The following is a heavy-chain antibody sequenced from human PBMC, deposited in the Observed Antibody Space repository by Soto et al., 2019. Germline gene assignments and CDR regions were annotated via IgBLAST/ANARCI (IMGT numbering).Heavy chain of an antibody. J-gene: IGHJ6*02. D-gene: IGHD2-15*01. V-gene: IGHV1-69*12. Sequence: QVQLVQSGAEVKKPGSSVKVSCKASGGTFSSYAISWVRQAPGQGLEWMGGIIPIFGTANYAQKFQGRVMITAYESTSTAYMELISLRSEDTAVYYCARHSCCSTPNYYYGMDVWGQGTTVTVSS. CDR2: IIPIFGTA. CDR1: GGTFSSYA. CDR3: ARHSCCSTPNYYYGMDV.